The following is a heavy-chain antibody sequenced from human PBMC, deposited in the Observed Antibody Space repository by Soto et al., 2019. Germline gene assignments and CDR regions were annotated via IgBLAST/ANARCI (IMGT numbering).Heavy chain of an antibody. CDR3: ASQSLSPGTLRWFDP. V-gene: IGHV4-4*07. J-gene: IGHJ5*02. D-gene: IGHD3-10*01. CDR2: IYTSGST. CDR1: GGSISSYY. Sequence: SETLSLTCTVSGGSISSYYWSWIRQPAGKGLEWIGRIYTSGSTNYNPSLKSRVTMSVDTSKNQFSLKLSSVTAADTAVYYCASQSLSPGTLRWFDPWGQGTLVTVS.